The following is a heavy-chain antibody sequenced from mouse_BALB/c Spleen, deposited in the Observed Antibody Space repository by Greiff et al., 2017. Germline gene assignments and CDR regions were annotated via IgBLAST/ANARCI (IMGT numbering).Heavy chain of an antibody. CDR1: GFSLTSYG. J-gene: IGHJ4*01. CDR3: ARDPPIYYDYDVGAMDY. V-gene: IGHV2-9*02. D-gene: IGHD2-4*01. CDR2: IWAGGST. Sequence: QVQLKESGPGLVAPSQSLSITCTVSGFSLTSYGVHWVRQPPGKGLEWLGVIWAGGSTNYNSALMSRLSISKENSKSQVFLKMNSLQTDDTAMYYCARDPPIYYDYDVGAMDYWGQGTSVTVSS.